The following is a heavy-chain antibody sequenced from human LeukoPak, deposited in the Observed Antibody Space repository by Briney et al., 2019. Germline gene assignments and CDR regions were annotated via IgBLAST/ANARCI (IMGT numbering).Heavy chain of an antibody. CDR3: ATSGRIAAVYYFDY. CDR1: GFTFSSNA. Sequence: GRSLRLSCAASGFTFSSNAMHWVRQAPGKGLEWVAVISYDGSNKYYADSVKGRFTISRDNSKNTLYLQMNSLRAEDTAVYYCATSGRIAAVYYFDYWGQGTLVTVSS. D-gene: IGHD6-13*01. CDR2: ISYDGSNK. V-gene: IGHV3-30*04. J-gene: IGHJ4*02.